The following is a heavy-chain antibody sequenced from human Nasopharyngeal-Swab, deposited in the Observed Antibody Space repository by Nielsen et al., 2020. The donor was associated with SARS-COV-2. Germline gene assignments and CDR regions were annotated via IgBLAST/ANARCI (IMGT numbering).Heavy chain of an antibody. CDR3: ARGDILTGSQAAFDI. CDR2: INHSGST. J-gene: IGHJ3*02. Sequence: WIRQPPGKGLEWIGEINHSGSTNYNPSLKSRVTISVDTSKNQFSLKLSSVTAADTAVYYCARGDILTGSQAAFDIWGQGTMVTVSS. V-gene: IGHV4-34*01. D-gene: IGHD3-9*01.